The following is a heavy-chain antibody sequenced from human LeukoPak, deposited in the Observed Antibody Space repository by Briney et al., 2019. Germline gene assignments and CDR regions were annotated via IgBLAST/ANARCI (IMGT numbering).Heavy chain of an antibody. CDR2: IYYSGST. Sequence: SETLSLTGTVSGGSISSYYWSWIRRPPGKGLEWIGYIYYSGSTNYNPSLKSRVTISVDTSKNQFSLKLSSVTAADTAVYYCARQLGYSYGTLDYWGQGTLVTVSS. CDR1: GGSISSYY. D-gene: IGHD5-18*01. V-gene: IGHV4-59*08. J-gene: IGHJ4*02. CDR3: ARQLGYSYGTLDY.